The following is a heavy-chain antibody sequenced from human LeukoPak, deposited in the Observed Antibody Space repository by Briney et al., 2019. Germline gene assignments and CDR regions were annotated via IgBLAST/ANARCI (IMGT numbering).Heavy chain of an antibody. CDR2: IYYSGST. CDR3: ASLSRGSGAFDI. J-gene: IGHJ3*02. CDR1: GGSITSYY. V-gene: IGHV4-59*01. D-gene: IGHD1-1*01. Sequence: SETLSLTCTVSGGSITSYYWSWIRQAPGKGLEWIGYIYYSGSTNYNPSLKSRVTISVDTPKSQFSLKLTSVTAAGTAVYYCASLSRGSGAFDIWGQGTMVTVSS.